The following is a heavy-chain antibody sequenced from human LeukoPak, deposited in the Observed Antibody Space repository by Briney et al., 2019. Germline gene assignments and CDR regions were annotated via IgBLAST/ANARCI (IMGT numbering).Heavy chain of an antibody. CDR1: GFTFSDYY. J-gene: IGHJ4*02. Sequence: AGGSLGLSCAASGFTFSDYYMSWIRQAPGKGLEWVSYISTSSTYTNYADSVKGRFTISRDNAKNSLYLQMNSLRAEDTAVYYCANTQGSGSYYENWGQGTLVTVSS. D-gene: IGHD3-10*01. V-gene: IGHV3-11*03. CDR3: ANTQGSGSYYEN. CDR2: ISTSSTYT.